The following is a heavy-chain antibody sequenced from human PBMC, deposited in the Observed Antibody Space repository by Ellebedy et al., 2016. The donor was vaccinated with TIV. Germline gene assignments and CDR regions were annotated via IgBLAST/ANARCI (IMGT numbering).Heavy chain of an antibody. Sequence: GGSLRLXXAASGFTFTSYAMSWVRQAPGKGLEWVSSISSGGGSTYYADSAKGRFTTSRDNYKNTFYLQMNSLRAEDTAVYYCAKSRTALVRGLDYWGQGTQVTVAS. CDR2: ISSGGGST. D-gene: IGHD5-18*01. CDR3: AKSRTALVRGLDY. CDR1: GFTFTSYA. J-gene: IGHJ4*02. V-gene: IGHV3-23*01.